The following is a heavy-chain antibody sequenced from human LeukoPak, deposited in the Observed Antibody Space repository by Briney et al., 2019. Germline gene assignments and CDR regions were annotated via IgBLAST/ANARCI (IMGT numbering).Heavy chain of an antibody. D-gene: IGHD2-15*01. CDR3: ARSTPTEYFQH. CDR2: IYYSGST. CDR1: DGSISSSSYY. V-gene: IGHV4-39*01. J-gene: IGHJ1*01. Sequence: SETLSLTCTVSDGSISSSSYYWGWIRQPPGKGLEWIGSIYYSGSTYYNPSLKSRVTISVDTSKNQFSLKLSSVTAADTAVYYCARSTPTEYFQHWGQGTLVTVSS.